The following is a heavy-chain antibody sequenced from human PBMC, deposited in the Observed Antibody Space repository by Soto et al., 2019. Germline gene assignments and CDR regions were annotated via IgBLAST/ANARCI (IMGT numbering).Heavy chain of an antibody. CDR3: TRGLASGDY. CDR2: INPNGGST. J-gene: IGHJ4*02. Sequence: QVQLVQPGAEVKKPGASVKFSCKASGYIFTNFYIHWVRQAPGQGLEWIGIINPNGGSTNYAQNFQGRVTMTRHTSTSTVYMDLSSLRSEDTAVYYCTRGLASGDYWGQGTLITVSS. D-gene: IGHD6-6*01. CDR1: GYIFTNFY. V-gene: IGHV1-46*03.